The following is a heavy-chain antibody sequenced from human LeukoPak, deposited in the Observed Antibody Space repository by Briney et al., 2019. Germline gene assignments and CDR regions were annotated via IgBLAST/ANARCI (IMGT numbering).Heavy chain of an antibody. CDR1: GFYFANYA. Sequence: PGGSLRLSCAASGFYFANYAMSWVRQAPGKGLEWVSATVGGGSPNTYHADSVKGRFTISRDNSKNTPFLQMNSLRAEDTAIYYCTKAPIVSCSGAFCYPFDSWGQGTLVTVSS. J-gene: IGHJ4*02. V-gene: IGHV3-23*01. CDR3: TKAPIVSCSGAFCYPFDS. CDR2: TVGGGSPNT. D-gene: IGHD2-15*01.